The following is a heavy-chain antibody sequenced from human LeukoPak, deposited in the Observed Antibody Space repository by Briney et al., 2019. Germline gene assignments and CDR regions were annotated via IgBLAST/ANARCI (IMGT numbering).Heavy chain of an antibody. Sequence: PGGSLRLSCAASGFMFSTYEMNWVRQAPGKGLEWLSYISYNGRSIYYADSVKGRFTISRDNAKNTLYLQMNSQRAEDTAVYYCARVRYSSGWRNSMDAFDIWGQGTMVTVSS. V-gene: IGHV3-48*03. CDR1: GFMFSTYE. CDR2: ISYNGRSI. J-gene: IGHJ3*02. CDR3: ARVRYSSGWRNSMDAFDI. D-gene: IGHD6-19*01.